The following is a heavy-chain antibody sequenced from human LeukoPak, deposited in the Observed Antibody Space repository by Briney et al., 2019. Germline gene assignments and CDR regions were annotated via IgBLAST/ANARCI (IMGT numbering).Heavy chain of an antibody. Sequence: SGTLSLTCAVSGGSISSSNWWSWVRQPPGKGLEWIGGIYHSGSTNYNPSLKSRVTISVDKSKNQFSLKLSSVTAADTAVYYCARDLTTVTSTAGDYWGQGTLVTVSS. CDR3: ARDLTTVTSTAGDY. D-gene: IGHD4-17*01. CDR1: GGSISSSNW. V-gene: IGHV4-4*02. J-gene: IGHJ4*02. CDR2: IYHSGST.